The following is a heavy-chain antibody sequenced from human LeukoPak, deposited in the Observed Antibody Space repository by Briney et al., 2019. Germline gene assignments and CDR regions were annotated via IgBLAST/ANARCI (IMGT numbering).Heavy chain of an antibody. CDR3: ARDSSGWRSDFDY. V-gene: IGHV1-2*02. J-gene: IGHJ4*02. CDR1: GYTFSYHYAPHY. Sequence: GASVKVSCKASGYTFSYHYAPHYMHWVRQAPGQGLEWMGWINPNTGGTNYAQNFQGRVTMTRDTSLSTVYMELSRLRSDDTAVYYCARDSSGWRSDFDYWGQGTLVTVSS. CDR2: INPNTGGT. D-gene: IGHD6-19*01.